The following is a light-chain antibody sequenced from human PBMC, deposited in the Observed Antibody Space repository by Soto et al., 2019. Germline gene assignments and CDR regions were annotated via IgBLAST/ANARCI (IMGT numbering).Light chain of an antibody. V-gene: IGLV2-18*02. CDR3: TSYATGSAYV. CDR1: SSDVGGYNR. Sequence: QSALTQPPSVSGSPGQSVTISCTGTSSDVGGYNRVSWYQQPPGKAPKLLIYDVSNRPSGGSTRFSGSKSGNTASLTISGLQAEDAADYYCTSYATGSAYVFGPGTKVTVL. J-gene: IGLJ1*01. CDR2: DVS.